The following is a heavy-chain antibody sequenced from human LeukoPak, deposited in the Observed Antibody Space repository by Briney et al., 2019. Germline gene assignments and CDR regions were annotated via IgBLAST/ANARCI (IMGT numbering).Heavy chain of an antibody. D-gene: IGHD6-19*01. V-gene: IGHV3-30-3*02. CDR1: GFTFSSYA. J-gene: IGHJ3*02. CDR3: ASFGAVAGGWFAFDI. Sequence: GGSLRLSCAASGFTFSSYAMHWVRQAPGKGLEWVAVISYDGSNKYYADSVKGRFTISRDNSKNTLYLQMNSLRAEDTAVYYCASFGAVAGGWFAFDIWGQGTMVTVSS. CDR2: ISYDGSNK.